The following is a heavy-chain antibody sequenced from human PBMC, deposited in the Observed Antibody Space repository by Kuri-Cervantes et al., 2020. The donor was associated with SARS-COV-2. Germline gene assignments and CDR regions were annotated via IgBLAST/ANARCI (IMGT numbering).Heavy chain of an antibody. CDR1: GFTFSSFG. CDR2: IRYDGSNK. V-gene: IGHV3-30*02. J-gene: IGHJ6*03. Sequence: GGSLRLSCTASGFTFSSFGMHWVRQAPGKGLEWEAFIRYDGSNKYYTESVKGRFTISRDNSKNTLYLQMNSLKTEDTAVYYCTRVVRGVIGGHYYYYYMDVWGKGTTVTVSS. CDR3: TRVVRGVIGGHYYYYYMDV. D-gene: IGHD3-10*01.